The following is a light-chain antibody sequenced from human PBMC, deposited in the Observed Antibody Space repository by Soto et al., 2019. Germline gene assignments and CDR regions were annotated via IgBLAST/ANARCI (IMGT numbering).Light chain of an antibody. Sequence: DLPLPQSPSSLYPSVGDRVTITCRASRSISDWLAWYQQKPGKAPELLIFDASNLKSGVSSRFSGSGSGTEFTLTISRLQPDDVATYYCLQSSNYSWTFGRGTKVDIK. V-gene: IGKV1-5*01. CDR2: DAS. J-gene: IGKJ1*01. CDR3: LQSSNYSWT. CDR1: RSISDW.